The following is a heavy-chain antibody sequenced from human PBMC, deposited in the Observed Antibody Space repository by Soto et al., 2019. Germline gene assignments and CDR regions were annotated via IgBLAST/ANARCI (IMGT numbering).Heavy chain of an antibody. V-gene: IGHV3-33*01. D-gene: IGHD5-12*01. Sequence: QVQLVESGGGVVQPGRSLRLSCAASGFTFSSYAMHWVRQAPGKGLEWVGFIWYDGSNTFYAESVKGQFTISRDNSKNTVYLQINALRAEDTAVYYCARDFSMVIVAPGYWGQGTLVTVSS. CDR2: IWYDGSNT. CDR3: ARDFSMVIVAPGY. J-gene: IGHJ4*02. CDR1: GFTFSSYA.